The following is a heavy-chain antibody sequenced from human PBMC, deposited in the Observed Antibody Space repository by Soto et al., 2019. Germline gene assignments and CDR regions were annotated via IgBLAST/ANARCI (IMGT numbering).Heavy chain of an antibody. CDR3: TTDGRPMVPDYYYYGMDV. J-gene: IGHJ6*02. Sequence: GGSLRLSCAASGFTFSNAWMSWVRQAPGKGLEWVGRIKSKTDGGTTDYAAPVKGRFTISRDDSKNTLHLQMNSLKTEDTAVYYCTTDGRPMVPDYYYYGMDVWGQGTTVTVSS. V-gene: IGHV3-15*01. CDR2: IKSKTDGGTT. CDR1: GFTFSNAW. D-gene: IGHD3-10*01.